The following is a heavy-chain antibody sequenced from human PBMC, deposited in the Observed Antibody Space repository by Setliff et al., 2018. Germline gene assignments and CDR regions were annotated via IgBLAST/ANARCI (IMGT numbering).Heavy chain of an antibody. D-gene: IGHD6-19*01. J-gene: IGHJ4*02. CDR1: GLSVSRSY. V-gene: IGHV3-30*18. Sequence: PGGSLRLSCAASGLSVSRSYMAWVRQAPGKGLQWVSLITFDGSNKYYTDSVKGRFTISRDISKNTLYLQMNSLRPEDTAVYYCAKDRGTGWYMVFNWGQGTLVTVSS. CDR2: ITFDGSNK. CDR3: AKDRGTGWYMVFN.